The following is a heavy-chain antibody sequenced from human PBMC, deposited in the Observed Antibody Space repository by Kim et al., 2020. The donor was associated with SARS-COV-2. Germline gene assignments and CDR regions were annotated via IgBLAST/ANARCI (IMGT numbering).Heavy chain of an antibody. J-gene: IGHJ3*02. CDR3: TTVMITFGGVIVIPDDAFDI. V-gene: IGHV3-15*01. Sequence: RFTISRDDSKNTLYLQMNSLKTEDTAVYYCTTVMITFGGVIVIPDDAFDIWGQGTMVTVSS. D-gene: IGHD3-16*02.